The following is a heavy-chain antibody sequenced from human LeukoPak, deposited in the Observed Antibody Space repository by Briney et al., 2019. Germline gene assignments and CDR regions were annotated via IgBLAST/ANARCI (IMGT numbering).Heavy chain of an antibody. Sequence: GKSLRLSCVASGFAFTSYPMHWVRQAPGKGLERLALISYDGSNKDYADSVKGRFTVSRDNSRNTLYLQMISLRAEDTAVYYCARDLRHEKWELRDCWGQGTLVTVSS. CDR2: ISYDGSNK. CDR3: ARDLRHEKWELRDC. CDR1: GFAFTSYP. D-gene: IGHD1-26*01. J-gene: IGHJ4*02. V-gene: IGHV3-30*04.